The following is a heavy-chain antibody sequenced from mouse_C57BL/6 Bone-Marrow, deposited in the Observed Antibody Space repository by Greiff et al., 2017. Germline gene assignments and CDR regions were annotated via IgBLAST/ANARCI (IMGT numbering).Heavy chain of an antibody. CDR2: IYPGGGYT. V-gene: IGHV1-63*01. J-gene: IGHJ2*01. CDR3: ARRGGDYFDY. CDR1: GYTFTNYW. Sequence: QVQLQQSGAELVRPGTSVKMSCKASGYTFTNYWIGWAKQRPGHGLEWIGDIYPGGGYTNYNEKFKGKATLTADKSSSTAYMQFSSLTSEDSAIYYCARRGGDYFDYWGQGTTLTVSS.